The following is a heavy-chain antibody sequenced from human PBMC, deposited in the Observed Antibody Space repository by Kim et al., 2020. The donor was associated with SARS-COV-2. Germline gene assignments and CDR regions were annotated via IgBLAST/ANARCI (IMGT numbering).Heavy chain of an antibody. D-gene: IGHD1-26*01. J-gene: IGHJ4*02. V-gene: IGHV3-72*01. CDR1: GFSIRDYY. CDR3: ARGNPGGGYII. CDR2: TRNKANSYIT. Sequence: SGFSIRDYYMDWVRQAPGKGLEWVGRTRNKANSYITEYAASVKGRFIISRDESENSLFLQMDRLQVDDTAVYFCARGNPGGGYIIWGQGTLAT.